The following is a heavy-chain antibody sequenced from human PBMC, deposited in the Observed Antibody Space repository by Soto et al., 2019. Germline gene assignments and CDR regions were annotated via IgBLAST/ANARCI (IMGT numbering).Heavy chain of an antibody. CDR2: IKQDGSEK. V-gene: IGHV3-7*01. Sequence: EVQLVESGGGLVQPGGSLRLSCAASGFTFSSYWMSWVRQAPGKGLEWVANIKQDGSEKYYVDSVKGRFTISRDNAKNPLYLQMNSLRAEDTAVYYCAGAVAGPAHYYFDYWGQGTLVTVSS. D-gene: IGHD6-19*01. CDR1: GFTFSSYW. J-gene: IGHJ4*02. CDR3: AGAVAGPAHYYFDY.